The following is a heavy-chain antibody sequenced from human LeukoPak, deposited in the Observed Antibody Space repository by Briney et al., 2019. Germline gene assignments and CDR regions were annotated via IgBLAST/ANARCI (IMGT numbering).Heavy chain of an antibody. CDR2: INQDGSER. CDR3: AKDSRMDV. V-gene: IGHV3-7*03. J-gene: IGHJ6*02. Sequence: PGGSLRLSCVVSGFSFSKYWMSWVRQAPGKGLEWVANINQDGSERYYVDSVKGRFTISRDNAKNSLSLQMNILRVADTAVYYCAKDSRMDVWGQGTTVTVSS. CDR1: GFSFSKYW.